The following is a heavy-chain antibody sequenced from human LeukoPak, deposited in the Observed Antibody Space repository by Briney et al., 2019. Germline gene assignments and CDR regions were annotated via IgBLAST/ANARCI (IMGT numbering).Heavy chain of an antibody. CDR2: ISGSGGST. CDR1: GFTFSSYA. V-gene: IGHV3-23*01. J-gene: IGHJ6*03. CDR3: AKGRLPLSYMDV. Sequence: PGGSLRLSCAASGFTFSSYAMSWVRQAPGKGLEWVSAISGSGGSTYYADSVKGRFTISRDNSKNTLYLQMSSLRAEDTAVYYCAKGRLPLSYMDVWGKGTTVTVSS. D-gene: IGHD2-15*01.